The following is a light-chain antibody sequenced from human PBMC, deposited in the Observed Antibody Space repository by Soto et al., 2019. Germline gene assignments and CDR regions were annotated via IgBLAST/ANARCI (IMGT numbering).Light chain of an antibody. CDR3: AAWDESLNGYV. CDR2: GSD. Sequence: QSVLTQPPSASGTPGQRVTISCSGSSSNIGSKTVNWYQQLPGTAPKLLIYGSDQRPSGVPDRFSGSKSGTSASLAISGLQSEDEADYYCAAWDESLNGYVFGTGTKVTVL. CDR1: SSNIGSKT. V-gene: IGLV1-44*01. J-gene: IGLJ1*01.